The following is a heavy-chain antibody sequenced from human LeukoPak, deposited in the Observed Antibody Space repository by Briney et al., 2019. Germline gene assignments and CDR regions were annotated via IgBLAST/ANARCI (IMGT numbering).Heavy chain of an antibody. V-gene: IGHV4-59*12. J-gene: IGHJ5*02. D-gene: IGHD4-17*01. CDR3: ARGMEVEHSEIYDYGDYGILGENWFDP. Sequence: SETLSLTCTVSGGSISSYYWSWIRQPPGKGLEWIGYIYYSGSTNYNPSLKSRVTISVDTSKNQFSLKLSSVTAADTAVYYCARGMEVEHSEIYDYGDYGILGENWFDPWGQGTLVTVSS. CDR1: GGSISSYY. CDR2: IYYSGST.